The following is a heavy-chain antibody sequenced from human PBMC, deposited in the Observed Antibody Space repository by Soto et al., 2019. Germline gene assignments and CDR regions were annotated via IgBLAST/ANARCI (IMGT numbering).Heavy chain of an antibody. CDR3: ARRIGRFLEWLLYFDY. V-gene: IGHV4-39*01. J-gene: IGHJ4*02. CDR1: GGSISSSSYY. CDR2: IYYSGST. Sequence: SETLSLTCTVSGGSISSSSYYWGWIRQPPGKGMEWIGSIYYSGSTYYNPSLKSRVTISVDTSKNQFSLKLSSVTAADTVLFYCARRIGRFLEWLLYFDYWGKGTLVTVSS. D-gene: IGHD3-3*01.